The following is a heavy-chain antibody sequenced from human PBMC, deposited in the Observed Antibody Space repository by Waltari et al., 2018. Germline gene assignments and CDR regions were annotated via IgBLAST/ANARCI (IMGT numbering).Heavy chain of an antibody. CDR3: ASYGSGDAGPFDY. V-gene: IGHV4-59*08. CDR1: GGSISSYY. D-gene: IGHD3-10*01. CDR2: IYYSGST. Sequence: QVQLQESGPGLVKPSETLSLTCPVSGGSISSYYWSWIRQPPGKGLEWIGYIYYSGSTNYNPSLKSRVTISVDTSKNQFSLKLSSVTAADTAVYYCASYGSGDAGPFDYWGQGTLVTVSS. J-gene: IGHJ4*02.